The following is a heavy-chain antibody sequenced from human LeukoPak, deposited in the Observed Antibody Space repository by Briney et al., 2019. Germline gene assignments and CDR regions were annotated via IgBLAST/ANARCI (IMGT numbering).Heavy chain of an antibody. CDR3: ARLDSSGYYYGLFDY. CDR1: GGSFSGYY. CDR2: INHSGST. Sequence: PSETLSLTCAVYGGSFSGYYWSWIRQPPGKGLEWIGEINHSGSTNYNPSLKSRVTISVDTSKNQFSLKLSSVTAADTAVYYCARLDSSGYYYGLFDYWGQGTLVTVSS. D-gene: IGHD3-22*01. J-gene: IGHJ4*02. V-gene: IGHV4-34*01.